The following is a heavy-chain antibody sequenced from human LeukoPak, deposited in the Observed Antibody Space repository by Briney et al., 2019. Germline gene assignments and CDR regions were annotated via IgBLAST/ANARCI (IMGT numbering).Heavy chain of an antibody. CDR3: ARGTITTVTDS. V-gene: IGHV4-39*07. Sequence: SETPSLTCTVSGGSISSGGYYWSWIRQHPGKGLEWVGEIYLRGNTNYNPSLESRVTISVDGSKTQLSLRLESVTAADTAVYYCARGTITTVTDSWGPGTLVTVSS. CDR2: IYLRGNT. D-gene: IGHD4-17*01. J-gene: IGHJ4*02. CDR1: GGSISSGGYY.